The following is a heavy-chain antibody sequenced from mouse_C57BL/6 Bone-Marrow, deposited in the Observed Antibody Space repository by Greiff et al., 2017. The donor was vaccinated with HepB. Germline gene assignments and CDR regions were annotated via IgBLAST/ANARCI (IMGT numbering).Heavy chain of an antibody. J-gene: IGHJ4*01. CDR2: INPSTGGT. V-gene: IGHV1-43*01. CDR1: GYSFTGYY. D-gene: IGHD2-4*01. Sequence: EVKLMESGPELVKPGASVKISCKASGYSFTGYYMHWVKQSSEKSLEWIGEINPSTGGTSYNQKFKGKATLTVDKSSSTAYMQLKSLTSEDAAVYYCARSEIYYDYDGAMDYWGQGTSVTVSS. CDR3: ARSEIYYDYDGAMDY.